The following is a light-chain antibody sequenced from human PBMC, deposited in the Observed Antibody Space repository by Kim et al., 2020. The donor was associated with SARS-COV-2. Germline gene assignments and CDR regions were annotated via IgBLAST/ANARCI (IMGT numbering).Light chain of an antibody. Sequence: ASVGDRVTITCRSSQSINNHVSWVQQKPGKAPKSLMYVASSLHSWVPSQFSGSESGTDFTLTISSLQPDDFATYYCHQYDTLPFTFGGGTKVDIK. CDR3: HQYDTLPFT. V-gene: IGKV1-16*02. CDR1: QSINNH. J-gene: IGKJ4*01. CDR2: VAS.